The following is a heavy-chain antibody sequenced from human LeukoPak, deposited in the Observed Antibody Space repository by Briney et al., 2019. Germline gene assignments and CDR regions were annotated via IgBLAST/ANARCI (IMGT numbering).Heavy chain of an antibody. V-gene: IGHV1-24*01. Sequence: GASVKVSCKASGYTFTTYPITWVRQAPGQGLEWMGGFDPEDGETIYAQKFQGRVTMTEDTSTDTAYMELSSLRSEDTAVYYCATTLNYVQLRLSAFDIWGQGTMVTVSS. D-gene: IGHD2/OR15-2a*01. CDR2: FDPEDGET. CDR1: GYTFTTYP. CDR3: ATTLNYVQLRLSAFDI. J-gene: IGHJ3*02.